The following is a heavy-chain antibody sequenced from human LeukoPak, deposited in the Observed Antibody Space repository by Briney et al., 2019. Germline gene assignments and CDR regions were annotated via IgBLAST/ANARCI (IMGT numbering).Heavy chain of an antibody. CDR2: IYYSGST. Sequence: SETLSLTCTVSVGSISSYYWSWIRQPPGKGLEWIGYIYYSGSTNYNPSLKSRVTISVDTSKNQFSLKLSSVTAADTAVYYCARGGSSSWSQTYYFDYWGQGTLVTVSS. J-gene: IGHJ4*02. V-gene: IGHV4-59*01. D-gene: IGHD6-13*01. CDR3: ARGGSSSWSQTYYFDY. CDR1: VGSISSYY.